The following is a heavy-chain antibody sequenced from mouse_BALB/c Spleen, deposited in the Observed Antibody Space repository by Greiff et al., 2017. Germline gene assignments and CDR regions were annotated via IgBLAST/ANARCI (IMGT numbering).Heavy chain of an antibody. CDR2: ISDGGSYT. D-gene: IGHD2-4*01. CDR1: GFTFSDYY. CDR3: ARDDCAY. J-gene: IGHJ3*01. Sequence: EVKLVESGGGLVKPGGSLKLSCAAPGFTFSDYYMYWVRQTPEKRLEWVATISDGGSYTYYPDSVKGRFTISRDNAKNNLYLQMSSLKSEDTAMYYCARDDCAYWGQGTLVTVSA. V-gene: IGHV5-4*02.